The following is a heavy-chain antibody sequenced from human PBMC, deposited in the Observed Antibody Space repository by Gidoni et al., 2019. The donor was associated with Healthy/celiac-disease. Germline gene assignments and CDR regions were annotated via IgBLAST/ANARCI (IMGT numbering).Heavy chain of an antibody. D-gene: IGHD3-22*01. J-gene: IGHJ4*02. Sequence: QVQLQESVPGLVKPSQTLSLTFTFSVRSISSGGYYWSWIRQHPGKGMEWIGYIYYSGSTYYNPSLKSRVTIAVDTSKNQFSLKLSSVTAADTAVYYCAREGGYYDSSGYFDYWGQGTRVTVSS. CDR2: IYYSGST. CDR3: AREGGYYDSSGYFDY. CDR1: VRSISSGGYY. V-gene: IGHV4-31*03.